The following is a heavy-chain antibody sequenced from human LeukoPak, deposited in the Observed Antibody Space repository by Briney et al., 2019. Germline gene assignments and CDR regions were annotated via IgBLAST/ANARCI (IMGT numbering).Heavy chain of an antibody. Sequence: SETLSLTCTVPGGSISSSSYYWGWIRQPPGKGLEWIGSIYYSGSTYYNPSLKSRVTISVDTSKNQFSLKLSSVTAADTAVYYCARSGERAFDIWGQGTMVTVSS. CDR1: GGSISSSSYY. J-gene: IGHJ3*02. CDR2: IYYSGST. D-gene: IGHD6-19*01. CDR3: ARSGERAFDI. V-gene: IGHV4-39*01.